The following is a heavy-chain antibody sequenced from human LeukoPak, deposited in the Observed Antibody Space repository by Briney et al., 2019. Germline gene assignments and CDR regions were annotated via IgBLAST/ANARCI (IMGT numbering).Heavy chain of an antibody. CDR3: ARDRYYYGSGSYYNL. J-gene: IGHJ5*02. Sequence: SVKVSCKASGGTFSSYAICWVRQAPGQGLEWMGGIIPIFGTANYAQKFQGRVTITADESTSTAYMELSSLRSEDTAVYYCARDRYYYGSGSYYNLWGQGTLVTVSS. D-gene: IGHD3-10*01. CDR2: IIPIFGTA. CDR1: GGTFSSYA. V-gene: IGHV1-69*01.